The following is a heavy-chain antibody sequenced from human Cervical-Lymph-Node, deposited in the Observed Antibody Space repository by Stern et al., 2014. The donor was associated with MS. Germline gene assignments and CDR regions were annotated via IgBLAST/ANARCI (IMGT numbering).Heavy chain of an antibody. CDR1: GVSVSGYS. V-gene: IGHV4-34*01. J-gene: IGHJ6*02. CDR3: ARVPPNNMDV. CDR2: INHSGSA. Sequence: QVQLQQWGAGLLKPSETLSLSCAVYGVSVSGYSWSWIRQPPGKGLEWIGEINHSGSANYNPSLKSRVTISGATSKNQFSLNLSPVTAADTAVYYCARVPPNNMDVWGQGTTVTVSS. D-gene: IGHD1/OR15-1a*01.